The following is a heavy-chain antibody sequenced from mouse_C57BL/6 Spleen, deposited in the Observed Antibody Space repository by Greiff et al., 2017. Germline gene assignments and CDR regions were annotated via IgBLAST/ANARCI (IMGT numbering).Heavy chain of an antibody. CDR3: ARGEVGRDAMDY. J-gene: IGHJ4*01. D-gene: IGHD4-1*01. Sequence: VQLQQSGPELVKPGASVKISCKASGYAFSSSWMNWVKQRPGKGLEWIGRIYPGDGDTNYNGKFKGKATLTADKSSSTAYMQLSSLTSEDSAVYFCARGEVGRDAMDYWGQGTSVTVSS. CDR2: IYPGDGDT. CDR1: GYAFSSSW. V-gene: IGHV1-82*01.